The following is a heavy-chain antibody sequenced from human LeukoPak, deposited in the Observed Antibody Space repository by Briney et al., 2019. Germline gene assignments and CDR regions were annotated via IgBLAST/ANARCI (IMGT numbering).Heavy chain of an antibody. D-gene: IGHD3-22*01. CDR1: GFTFSSYA. V-gene: IGHV3-23*01. J-gene: IGHJ4*02. CDR2: ISGSGGST. CDR3: AKTYYYDLFDY. Sequence: GGSLRLSCAASGFTFSSYAMSWVRQAPGKGLEWVSAISGSGGSTYYADSVKGRFTISRDNSKSTLYLQMNSLRVEDTAVYYCAKTYYYDLFDYWGQGTLVTVSS.